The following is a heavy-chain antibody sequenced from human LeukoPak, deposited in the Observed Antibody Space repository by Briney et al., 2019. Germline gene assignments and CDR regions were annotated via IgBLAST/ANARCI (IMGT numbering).Heavy chain of an antibody. D-gene: IGHD1-26*01. Sequence: PSETLSLTCTVSGISITTYYWSWIRQPPGKGLEWIGLIHYSGSTTYNPSLKSRVTISIDTSKNQFSLHLSSVTAADTAVYYCARDIREVGGSHYFDYWGQGILVTVTS. V-gene: IGHV4-59*01. CDR1: GISITTYY. CDR3: ARDIREVGGSHYFDY. J-gene: IGHJ4*02. CDR2: IHYSGST.